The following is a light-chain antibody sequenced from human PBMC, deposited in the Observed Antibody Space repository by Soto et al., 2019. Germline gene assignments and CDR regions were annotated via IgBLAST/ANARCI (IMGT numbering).Light chain of an antibody. CDR3: CSYAGSYTYV. J-gene: IGLJ1*01. Sequence: QSVLTQPRSVSGSPGQSVTLSCTGASNEVCGFNFVSWHQQHPGNAPKLMIYDVTKRPSGVPDRFSGSKSGNTASLTISGLQAEDEADYYCCSYAGSYTYVFGTGTKVTVL. CDR2: DVT. V-gene: IGLV2-11*01. CDR1: SNEVCGFNF.